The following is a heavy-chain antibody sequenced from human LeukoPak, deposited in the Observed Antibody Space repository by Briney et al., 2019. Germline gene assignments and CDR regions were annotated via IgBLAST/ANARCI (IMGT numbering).Heavy chain of an antibody. CDR2: IKSKTDGGTT. J-gene: IGHJ5*02. D-gene: IGHD4-17*01. CDR3: TTDSPVYGGYVGDWFDP. CDR1: GFTFGNAW. Sequence: PGGSLRLSCAASGFTFGNAWMSWVRQAPGKGLEWVGRIKSKTDGGTTDYAAPVKGRFTISRDDSKNTLYLQMNSLKTEDTAVYYCTTDSPVYGGYVGDWFDPWGQGTLVTVSS. V-gene: IGHV3-15*01.